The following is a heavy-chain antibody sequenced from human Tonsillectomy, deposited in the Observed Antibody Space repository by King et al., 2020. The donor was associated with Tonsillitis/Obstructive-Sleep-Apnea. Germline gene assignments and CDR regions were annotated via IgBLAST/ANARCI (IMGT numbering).Heavy chain of an antibody. CDR1: GGSFSGYY. V-gene: IGHV4-34*01. CDR3: ARGYCSGCSCYSFRYYYYMDV. CDR2: INHSGST. D-gene: IGHD2-15*01. J-gene: IGHJ6*03. Sequence: VQLQQWGAGLLKPSETLSLTCGVYGGSFSGYYWSWIRQPPGKGLEWIGEINHSGSTNYNPSLKSRVTISVDTSKNQFSLKLSSVTAADTAVYYCARGYCSGCSCYSFRYYYYMDVWGKGTTVTVSS.